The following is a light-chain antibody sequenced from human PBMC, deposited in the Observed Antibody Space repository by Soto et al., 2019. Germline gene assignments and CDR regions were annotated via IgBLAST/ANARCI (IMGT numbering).Light chain of an antibody. CDR2: DAS. J-gene: IGKJ1*01. Sequence: DIQMTESPSTLSGSVGDRFTITCRSSQTISSWLAWYQHKPGKAPKFLIYDASTLESGVPSRFSGSGPGTEFTLTISSLQPDDFATYYCQQYNNYPRTFGQGTKVDIK. V-gene: IGKV1-5*01. CDR3: QQYNNYPRT. CDR1: QTISSW.